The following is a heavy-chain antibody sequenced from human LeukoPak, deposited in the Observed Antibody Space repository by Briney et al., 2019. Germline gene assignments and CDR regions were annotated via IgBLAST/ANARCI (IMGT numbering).Heavy chain of an antibody. Sequence: PSETLSLTCTVSGDSSSTYSWTWLRQPPGKGLEWIGYIYYSGSTNYNPSLKSRITISVDTSKRQISLKLSYVTAADTAVYYCARGARDGVVGWFDPWGQGTLVTVSS. J-gene: IGHJ5*02. CDR3: ARGARDGVVGWFDP. V-gene: IGHV4-59*01. D-gene: IGHD2-15*01. CDR2: IYYSGST. CDR1: GDSSSTYS.